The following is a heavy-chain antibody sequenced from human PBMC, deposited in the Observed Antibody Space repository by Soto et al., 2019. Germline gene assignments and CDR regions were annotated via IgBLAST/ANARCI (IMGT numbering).Heavy chain of an antibody. J-gene: IGHJ4*02. CDR2: ISSTSSYI. CDR3: ARGEWVTAVTTVDY. CDR1: GFNLSSHS. D-gene: IGHD4-17*01. V-gene: IGHV3-21*02. Sequence: EVQLVESGGGLVKPGGSLRLSCAASGFNLSSHSMNWVRQAPGKGLEWVSSISSTSSYIYYAYSVRGRFTISRDNAKNSLYLQMNSLRVEDTAMYYCARGEWVTAVTTVDYWGQGTLVTVSS.